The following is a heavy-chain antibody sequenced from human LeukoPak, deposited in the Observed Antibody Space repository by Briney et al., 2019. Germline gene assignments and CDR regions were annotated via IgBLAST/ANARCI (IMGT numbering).Heavy chain of an antibody. CDR2: IHPNSGGT. Sequence: ASVKVSCKASGYTFTGYYIHWVRQAPGQGLEWMGWIHPNSGGTNYAQKFQGRVTMTRDTSISTVYMELSRLRSDDTGLYYCARFDSSGYYFFDYWGQGTLVTVSS. J-gene: IGHJ4*02. V-gene: IGHV1-2*02. CDR1: GYTFTGYY. CDR3: ARFDSSGYYFFDY. D-gene: IGHD3-22*01.